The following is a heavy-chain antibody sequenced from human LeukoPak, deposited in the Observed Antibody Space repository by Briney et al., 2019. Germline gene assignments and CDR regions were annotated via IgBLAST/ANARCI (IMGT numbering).Heavy chain of an antibody. CDR2: TYYRSKWYN. CDR3: ARDPAYQTLNGWFDP. V-gene: IGHV6-1*01. J-gene: IGHJ5*02. CDR1: GDSFSSNSAA. D-gene: IGHD2-2*01. Sequence: SQTLSLTCALSGDSFSSNSAAWHWIRQSPSRGLEWLGRTYYRSKWYNDYAVSVKSRITINPDTSKNQFSLQLNSVTPEDTAVYYCARDPAYQTLNGWFDPWGQGALVTVSS.